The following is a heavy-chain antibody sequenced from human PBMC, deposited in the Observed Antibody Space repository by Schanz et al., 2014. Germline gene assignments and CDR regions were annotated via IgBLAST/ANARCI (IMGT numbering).Heavy chain of an antibody. Sequence: QVQLVESGGGLVKPGGSLRLSCAASGFIFNDYYMNWIRQAPGKGLEWLSYISRDGTTSYYADSVKGRFTISRDNAKKSLSLEMTSLTGEDTAVYYCARENLNWEAFDIWGQGTVVTVSS. D-gene: IGHD7-27*01. V-gene: IGHV3-11*01. CDR1: GFIFNDYY. J-gene: IGHJ3*02. CDR3: ARENLNWEAFDI. CDR2: ISRDGTTS.